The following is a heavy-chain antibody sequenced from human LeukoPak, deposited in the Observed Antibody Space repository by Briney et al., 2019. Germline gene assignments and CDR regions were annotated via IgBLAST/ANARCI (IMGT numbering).Heavy chain of an antibody. Sequence: ASVKVSCKASGGTFSSYAISWVRQAPGRGLEWMGRIIPILGIANYAQKFQGRVTITADKSTSTAYMELSSLRSEDTAVYYCARGDPMTTVDYWGQGTLVTVSS. V-gene: IGHV1-69*04. CDR1: GGTFSSYA. CDR2: IIPILGIA. CDR3: ARGDPMTTVDY. D-gene: IGHD4-17*01. J-gene: IGHJ4*02.